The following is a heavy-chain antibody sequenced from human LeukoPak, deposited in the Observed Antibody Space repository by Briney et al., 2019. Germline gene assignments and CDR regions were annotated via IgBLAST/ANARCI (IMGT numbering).Heavy chain of an antibody. J-gene: IGHJ3*02. CDR3: AKTGGYYDTSDLYRPDVFDI. Sequence: PGGSLRLSCAASGFTFSNFAMSWVRQAPGKGLEWVSAISGTGGNTFYTDSVTGRFTISRDNSKNTLYVQMNSLRAEDTAVYYCAKTGGYYDTSDLYRPDVFDIWGQGTVVTASS. V-gene: IGHV3-23*01. CDR1: GFTFSNFA. D-gene: IGHD3-22*01. CDR2: ISGTGGNT.